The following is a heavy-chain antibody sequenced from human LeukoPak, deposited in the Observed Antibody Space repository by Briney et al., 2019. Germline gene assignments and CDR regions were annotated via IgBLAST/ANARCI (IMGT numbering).Heavy chain of an antibody. CDR3: ARYYYGSGSYWDYFDY. CDR1: GGSISSSNW. V-gene: IGHV4-4*02. Sequence: PSGTLSLTCAVSGGSISSSNWRSWVRQPPGKGLEWIGEIYHSGSTNYNPSLKSRVTISVDKSKNQFSLKLSSVTAADTAVYYCARYYYGSGSYWDYFDYWGRGTLVTVSS. CDR2: IYHSGST. J-gene: IGHJ4*02. D-gene: IGHD3-10*01.